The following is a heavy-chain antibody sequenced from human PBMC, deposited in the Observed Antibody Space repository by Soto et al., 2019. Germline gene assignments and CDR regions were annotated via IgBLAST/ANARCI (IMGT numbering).Heavy chain of an antibody. J-gene: IGHJ6*02. V-gene: IGHV3-15*01. CDR2: IKSKTDGGTR. Sequence: EVQLVESGGGLVKPGGSLRLSCVASGFTFSNAWMSWVRQAPGKGLEWVGRIKSKTDGGTRDYAAPVKGRFTISRDDSKNTLFLQMNSLKAEDTAVYYCITDTLLFGYGLDVWGQGTTVTVSS. CDR3: ITDTLLFGYGLDV. CDR1: GFTFSNAW. D-gene: IGHD3-3*01.